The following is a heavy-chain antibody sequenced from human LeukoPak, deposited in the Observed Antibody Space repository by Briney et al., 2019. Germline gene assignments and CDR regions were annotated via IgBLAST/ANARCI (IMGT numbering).Heavy chain of an antibody. J-gene: IGHJ4*02. CDR2: IYYSGST. Sequence: SETLSLTCTVSGGPISSSSYYWGWIRQPPGKGLEWIGSIYYSGSTYYNPSLKSRVTISVDTSKNQFSLKLSSVTAADTAVYYCARHLGYSYGRFDYWGQGTLVTVSS. V-gene: IGHV4-39*01. CDR1: GGPISSSSYY. D-gene: IGHD5-18*01. CDR3: ARHLGYSYGRFDY.